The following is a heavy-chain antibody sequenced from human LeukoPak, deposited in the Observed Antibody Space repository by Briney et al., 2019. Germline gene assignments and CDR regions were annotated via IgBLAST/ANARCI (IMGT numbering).Heavy chain of an antibody. CDR1: GGSFSGYH. V-gene: IGHV4-34*01. CDR3: ARGRLNFDWFHAFSDAFGI. Sequence: PSETLSLTCAVYGGSFSGYHWSWIRQPPGKGLEWIGEINHSGSTNYNPSLKSRVTISVDTSKNQFSLKLSSVTAADTAVYYCARGRLNFDWFHAFSDAFGIWGQGTMVTVSS. D-gene: IGHD3-9*01. J-gene: IGHJ3*02. CDR2: INHSGST.